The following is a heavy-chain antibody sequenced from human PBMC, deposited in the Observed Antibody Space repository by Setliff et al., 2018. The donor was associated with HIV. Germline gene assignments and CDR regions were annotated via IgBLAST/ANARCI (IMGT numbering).Heavy chain of an antibody. CDR1: GFTFSDYY. J-gene: IGHJ4*02. CDR2: IKQDGSEK. Sequence: AGGSLRLSCAASGFTFSDYYMSWIRQAPGKGLEWVANIKQDGSEKYYVDSVKGRFTISRDNAKNSLFLQMNSLRAEGTAVYYCASIELAAMVPVDYWGQGTLVTVSS. CDR3: ASIELAAMVPVDY. V-gene: IGHV3-7*01. D-gene: IGHD5-18*01.